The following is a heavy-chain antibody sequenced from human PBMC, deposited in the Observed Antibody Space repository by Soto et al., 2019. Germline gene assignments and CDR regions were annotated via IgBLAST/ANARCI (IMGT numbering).Heavy chain of an antibody. CDR3: AKDTGTYFDWENHNWFDL. V-gene: IGHV3-23*01. CDR1: GFTFSSYA. J-gene: IGHJ5*02. Sequence: PGGSLRLSCAASGFTFSSYAMSWVRQAPGKGLEWVSAISGSGGSTYYADSVKGRFTISRDNSKNTLYLQMNSMRAEDTAVYYCAKDTGTYFDWENHNWFDLWGQGTLVTVSS. CDR2: ISGSGGST. D-gene: IGHD3-9*01.